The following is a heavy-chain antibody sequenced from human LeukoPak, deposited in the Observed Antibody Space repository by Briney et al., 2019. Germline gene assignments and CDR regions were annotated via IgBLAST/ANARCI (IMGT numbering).Heavy chain of an antibody. Sequence: AGGSLRLSCEASGFSLSSYSMNWVRQAPGKGLEWVSYISSSSNTRYYADSVKRRFTISRDNAKNSLHLQMNSLRAEDTAVYYCARDRGINYKDVWGKGTTVTVSS. J-gene: IGHJ6*03. V-gene: IGHV3-48*04. CDR1: GFSLSSYS. D-gene: IGHD5-24*01. CDR2: ISSSSNTR. CDR3: ARDRGINYKDV.